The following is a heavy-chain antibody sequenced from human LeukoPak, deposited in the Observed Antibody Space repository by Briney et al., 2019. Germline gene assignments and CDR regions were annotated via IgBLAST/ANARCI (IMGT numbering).Heavy chain of an antibody. V-gene: IGHV4-39*01. Sequence: PSETLSLTCTVSGGSISSSLYYWGWIRQPPGKGLEWIGSIFYSGITYYNPSLQSRVTISVYTSKSQFSLHLSSVTAADTALYYCARIIVVTSTDYFDSWGQGTLVTVSS. CDR2: IFYSGIT. D-gene: IGHD2/OR15-2a*01. CDR3: ARIIVVTSTDYFDS. CDR1: GGSISSSLYY. J-gene: IGHJ4*02.